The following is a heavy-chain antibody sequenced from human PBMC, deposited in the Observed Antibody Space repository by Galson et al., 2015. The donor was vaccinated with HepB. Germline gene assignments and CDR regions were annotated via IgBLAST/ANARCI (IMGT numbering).Heavy chain of an antibody. CDR2: IYPGDSDT. CDR3: ARHVGDHDNTTPLVFNYYGLDV. D-gene: IGHD3-10*01. CDR1: GYSFTSYW. V-gene: IGHV5-51*01. J-gene: IGHJ6*02. Sequence: QSGAEVKKPGESLKISCKGSGYSFTSYWIGWVRQMPGKGLEWMGIIYPGDSDTRYSPSFQGQVTISADKSITTAYLQWSSLKASDTAMYYCARHVGDHDNTTPLVFNYYGLDVWGQGTTVTVSS.